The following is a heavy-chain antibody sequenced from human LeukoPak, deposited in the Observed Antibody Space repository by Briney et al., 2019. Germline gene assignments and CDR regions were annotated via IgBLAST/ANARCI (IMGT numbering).Heavy chain of an antibody. Sequence: ASVKVSCKASGYTLTTYALHWVRQAPGQRLEWMGWVNGGNGNTKYSQKFQDRVTIIRDTSASTAYMELSSLRSEDTAVYYCARSDTSFAFDIWGQGTMVIVSS. V-gene: IGHV1-3*01. D-gene: IGHD3-22*01. CDR2: VNGGNGNT. CDR3: ARSDTSFAFDI. CDR1: GYTLTTYA. J-gene: IGHJ3*02.